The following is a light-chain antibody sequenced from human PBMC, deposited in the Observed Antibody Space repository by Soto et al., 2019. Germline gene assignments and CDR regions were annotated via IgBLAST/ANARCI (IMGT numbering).Light chain of an antibody. Sequence: NFMLTQPHSVSESPGKTVTISCTRSSGSIASNYVQWYQQRPGSAPTTVIYEDNQRPSGVPDRFSGSIDSSSNSASLTISGLKTEDEADYYCQSYDSNNHRVVFGGGTKLTVL. CDR1: SGSIASNY. CDR2: EDN. CDR3: QSYDSNNHRVV. J-gene: IGLJ2*01. V-gene: IGLV6-57*04.